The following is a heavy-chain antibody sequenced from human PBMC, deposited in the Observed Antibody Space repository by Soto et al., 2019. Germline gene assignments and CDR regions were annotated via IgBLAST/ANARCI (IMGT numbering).Heavy chain of an antibody. V-gene: IGHV3-30*03. J-gene: IGHJ4*02. CDR2: ISYDGSNK. CDR3: ARVGSPVFRTLIMNFDN. Sequence: GGSLRLSCAASGFTFSSYGMHWVRQAPGKGLEWVAVISYDGSNKYYADSVKGRFTISRDNSKNTLYLQMNSLRAEDTALYYCARVGSPVFRTLIMNFDNWGQGARVTVSS. D-gene: IGHD3-16*01. CDR1: GFTFSSYG.